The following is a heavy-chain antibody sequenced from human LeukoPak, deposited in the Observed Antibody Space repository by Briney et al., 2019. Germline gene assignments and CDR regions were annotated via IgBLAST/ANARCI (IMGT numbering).Heavy chain of an antibody. D-gene: IGHD3-10*01. Sequence: SETLSLTCTVSGGSISSYYWSWIRQPPGKGLEWFGYIDYSGSTNYNPSLKSRVTISVDTSKNQFFLKLTSVTAADTAVYYCARWKYYASGSYRASDYWGQGTLVTVSS. CDR1: GGSISSYY. V-gene: IGHV4-59*08. J-gene: IGHJ4*02. CDR2: IDYSGST. CDR3: ARWKYYASGSYRASDY.